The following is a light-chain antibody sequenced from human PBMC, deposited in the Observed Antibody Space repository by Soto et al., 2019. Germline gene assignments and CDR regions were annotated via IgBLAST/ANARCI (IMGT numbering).Light chain of an antibody. CDR1: QTISSNQ. V-gene: IGKV3-20*01. CDR2: GTS. Sequence: EIVLTQSPGTLSVSPGERATLSCRASQTISSNQLAWYQQKPGQAPSLLIYGTSSRATGIPDRFSGSGSGTDFTLTISRLEPEDSAIYYCQQYVSWTFGQGTKVVIK. J-gene: IGKJ1*01. CDR3: QQYVSWT.